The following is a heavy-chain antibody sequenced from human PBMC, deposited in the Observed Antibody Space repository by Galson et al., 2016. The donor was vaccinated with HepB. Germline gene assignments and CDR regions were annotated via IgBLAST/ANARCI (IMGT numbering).Heavy chain of an antibody. V-gene: IGHV3-11*06. Sequence: SLRLSCAASGLIFSDYYMSWIRQAPGKGLEWISYISSRSEYTSYADSVKGRFTISRDNAKDSLYLQTNSLRAEDTAVYYCARPRAQPDDAFDIWGQGTMVTVSS. J-gene: IGHJ3*02. D-gene: IGHD2-2*01. CDR3: ARPRAQPDDAFDI. CDR2: ISSRSEYT. CDR1: GLIFSDYY.